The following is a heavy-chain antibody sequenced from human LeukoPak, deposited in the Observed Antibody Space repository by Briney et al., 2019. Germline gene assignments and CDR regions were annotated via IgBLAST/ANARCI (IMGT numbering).Heavy chain of an antibody. D-gene: IGHD3-3*01. V-gene: IGHV3-9*01. CDR2: ISWNSGSI. CDR1: GFTFDDYA. J-gene: IGHJ4*02. CDR3: AKASWTFGVDY. Sequence: PGRSLRLSCAASGFTFDDYAMHWVRQAPGKGLEWVSGISWNSGSIGYADSVKGRFTISRDNAKNSLYLQMNSLRAEDTALYYCAKASWTFGVDYWGQGTLVTVSS.